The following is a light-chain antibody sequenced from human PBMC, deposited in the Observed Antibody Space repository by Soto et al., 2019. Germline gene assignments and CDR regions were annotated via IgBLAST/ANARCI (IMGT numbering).Light chain of an antibody. J-gene: IGKJ5*01. Sequence: DIQLTQFPSFLSASVGDRVTITCRASQGISSYLAWYQQKPGKAPKLLIYAASTLQRGVPSRFSGSGSGTEFTLTIVSLHAEDFATYYCQQLNSYPITFGQGTRLEIK. V-gene: IGKV1-9*01. CDR1: QGISSY. CDR3: QQLNSYPIT. CDR2: AAS.